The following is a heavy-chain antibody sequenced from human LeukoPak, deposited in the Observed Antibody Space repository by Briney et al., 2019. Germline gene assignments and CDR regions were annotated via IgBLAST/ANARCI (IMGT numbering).Heavy chain of an antibody. CDR2: IYYSGST. V-gene: IGHV4-59*01. Sequence: SETLSLTCTVSGGSISSYYWSWIRQPPGKGLEWIGYIYYSGSTNYNSSLKSRVTISVDTSKNQFSLKLSSATAADTAVYYCARAYDFWSGYDYGMDVWGQGTTVTVSS. CDR3: ARAYDFWSGYDYGMDV. J-gene: IGHJ6*02. D-gene: IGHD3-3*01. CDR1: GGSISSYY.